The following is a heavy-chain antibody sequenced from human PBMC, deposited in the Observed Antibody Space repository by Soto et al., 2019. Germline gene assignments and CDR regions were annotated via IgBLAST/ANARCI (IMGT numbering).Heavy chain of an antibody. CDR1: GDSISSSSYY. J-gene: IGHJ6*01. CDR2: IYYSGTT. D-gene: IGHD1-1*01. V-gene: IGHV4-39*01. CDR3: ARGSPWRYYYGMDV. Sequence: SETLSLTCTVSGDSISSSSYYWGWIRQPPGKGLEWIGDIYYSGTTHYNPSLKSRVTISIDTSKNQFSLKLSSVTAADTAVYYCARGSPWRYYYGMDVWGQGTTVTVSS.